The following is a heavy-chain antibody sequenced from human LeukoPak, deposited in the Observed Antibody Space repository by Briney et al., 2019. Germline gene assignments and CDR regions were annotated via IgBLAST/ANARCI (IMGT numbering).Heavy chain of an antibody. D-gene: IGHD3-3*01. CDR1: GFTFSSYS. J-gene: IGHJ4*02. CDR2: ISSGSSYI. CDR3: AKDGMFTIFGVVIAACDY. V-gene: IGHV3-21*01. Sequence: GGSLRLSCAASGFTFSSYSMNWVRQAPGKGLEWVSSISSGSSYIYYADSVKGRFTISRDNAKNSLYLQMNSLRAEDTAVYYCAKDGMFTIFGVVIAACDYWGQGTLVTVSS.